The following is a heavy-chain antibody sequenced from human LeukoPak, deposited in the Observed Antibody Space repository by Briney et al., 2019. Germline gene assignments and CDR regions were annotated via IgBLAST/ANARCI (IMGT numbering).Heavy chain of an antibody. CDR3: ARGPYGDYGGYYYYYMDV. V-gene: IGHV1-69*06. CDR1: VGTFSSYA. J-gene: IGHJ6*03. Sequence: ASVKVSCKASVGTFSSYAISWVRQAPGQGLEWMGGIIPIFGTANYAQKFQGRVTITADKSTSTAYMELSSLRSEDTAVYYCARGPYGDYGGYYYYYMDVWGKGTTVTVSS. D-gene: IGHD4-17*01. CDR2: IIPIFGTA.